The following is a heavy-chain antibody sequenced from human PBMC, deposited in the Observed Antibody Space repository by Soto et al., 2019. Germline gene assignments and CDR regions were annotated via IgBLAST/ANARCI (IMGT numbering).Heavy chain of an antibody. Sequence: QVQLQESGPELVKSSQTLSLTCTVSNGSISTNGHYWTWIRQRPGKGLEWIAYIYYTGNSYYNPSXTXXXTXTIDTSKTQFSLTLRSVTAADTAVYYCAREQWGFDSWGQGTLVTVSS. D-gene: IGHD6-19*01. J-gene: IGHJ4*02. V-gene: IGHV4-31*03. CDR1: NGSISTNGHY. CDR3: AREQWGFDS. CDR2: IYYTGNS.